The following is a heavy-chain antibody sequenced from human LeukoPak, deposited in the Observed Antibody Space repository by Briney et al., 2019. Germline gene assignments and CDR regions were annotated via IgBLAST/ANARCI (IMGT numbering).Heavy chain of an antibody. CDR1: GFTFSSYG. J-gene: IGHJ4*02. D-gene: IGHD3-3*01. CDR3: ATTSDFWSGYPLPDY. CDR2: ISYDGSNK. V-gene: IGHV3-30*03. Sequence: PGGSLRLSCAASGFTFSSYGMHWVRQAPGKGLEWVAVISYDGSNKYYADSVKGRFTISRDNSKNTLYLQMNSLGAEDTAVYYCATTSDFWSGYPLPDYWGQGTLVTVSS.